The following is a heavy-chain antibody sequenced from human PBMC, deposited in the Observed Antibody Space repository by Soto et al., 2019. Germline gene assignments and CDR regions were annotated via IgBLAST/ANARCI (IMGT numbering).Heavy chain of an antibody. V-gene: IGHV2-5*02. CDR1: GFSFSVNGVA. CDR3: AHKRDVSRGFKY. CDR2: IYWDDDQ. Sequence: QITLKESGPTLVKPTQTLTLTCTFSGFSFSVNGVAVGWIRQPPGQALEWLALIYWDDDQRYNPSLKDRLTITKDTSRNQVVLTMTNMDPVDTATYYCAHKRDVSRGFKYWGQGILVTVSS. D-gene: IGHD3-10*01. J-gene: IGHJ4*02.